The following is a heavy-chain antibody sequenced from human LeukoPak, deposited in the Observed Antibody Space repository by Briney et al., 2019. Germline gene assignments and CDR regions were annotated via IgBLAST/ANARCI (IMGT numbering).Heavy chain of an antibody. CDR3: ASSRIVGATDAFDI. D-gene: IGHD1-26*01. CDR1: GYRFNSYW. J-gene: IGHJ3*02. V-gene: IGHV5-51*01. Sequence: GGSLQISCKGSGYRFNSYWIAWGRQMPGKGLEWMGIIYPGDSDTKYSPSFKGQVTISADKSSNTAFLRWSSLKASDTAMYYCASSRIVGATDAFDIWGQGTMVTVSS. CDR2: IYPGDSDT.